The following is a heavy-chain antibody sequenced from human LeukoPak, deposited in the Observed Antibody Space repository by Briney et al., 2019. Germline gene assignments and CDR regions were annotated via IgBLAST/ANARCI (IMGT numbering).Heavy chain of an antibody. CDR1: GGSFSDYY. D-gene: IGHD3-22*01. CDR2: INHSGST. J-gene: IGHJ4*02. CDR3: ARVAARRLYDSSGYYYPY. Sequence: SETLSLICAVYGGSFSDYYWSWISQPPGKGLEWIGEINHSGSTNYSPSLKSRVTISVDTSKNQFSLKLNSVTAADTAVYYCARVAARRLYDSSGYYYPYWGQGTLVTVSS. V-gene: IGHV4-34*01.